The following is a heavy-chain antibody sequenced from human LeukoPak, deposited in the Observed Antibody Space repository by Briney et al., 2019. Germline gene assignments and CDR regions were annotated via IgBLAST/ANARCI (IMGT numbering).Heavy chain of an antibody. CDR3: ARGGYSGYLTY. CDR1: GGSFSGYY. J-gene: IGHJ4*02. V-gene: IGHV4-34*01. CDR2: INHSGST. D-gene: IGHD5-12*01. Sequence: SETLSLTCAVYGGSFSGYYWSWIRQPPGKGLEWIWEINHSGSTNYNPSLKSRVTISVDTSKNQFSLKLSSVTAADTAVYYCARGGYSGYLTYWGQGTLVTVSS.